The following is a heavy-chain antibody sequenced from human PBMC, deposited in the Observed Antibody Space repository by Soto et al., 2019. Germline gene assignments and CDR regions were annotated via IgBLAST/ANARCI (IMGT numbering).Heavy chain of an antibody. CDR2: ISYDGSNK. CDR1: GFTFSSYA. D-gene: IGHD2-8*01. V-gene: IGHV3-30-3*01. CDR3: ARNGQPMRFDY. J-gene: IGHJ4*02. Sequence: GGSLRLSCAASGFTFSSYAMHWVRQAPGKGLEWVAVISYDGSNKYYADSVKGRFTISRDNSKNTLYLQMNSLRAEDTAVYYCARNGQPMRFDYWGQGTLVTVSS.